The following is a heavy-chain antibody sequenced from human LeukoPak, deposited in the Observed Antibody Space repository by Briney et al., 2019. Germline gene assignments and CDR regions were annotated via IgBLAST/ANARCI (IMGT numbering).Heavy chain of an antibody. CDR2: VYYSGNT. CDR1: GXSISSYY. J-gene: IGHJ4*02. Sequence: SETLSLTCTVSGXSISSYYWSWIRQPPGKGLEWIGYVYYSGNTNYNPSLKSRVTISVDTSKNQFSLKLSSVTAADTAVYYCARVSVWGSQSYYFDYWGQGTLVTVSS. D-gene: IGHD3-16*01. CDR3: ARVSVWGSQSYYFDY. V-gene: IGHV4-59*01.